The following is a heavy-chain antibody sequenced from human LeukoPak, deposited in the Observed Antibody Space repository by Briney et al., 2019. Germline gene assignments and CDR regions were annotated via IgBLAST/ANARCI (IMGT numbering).Heavy chain of an antibody. D-gene: IGHD3-16*01. Sequence: SETLSLTSTVSGGSISSYYWSWIRQPPGKGLEWIGYIYYSGSTNYNPSLKSRVTISVDTSKNQFSLKLSSVTAADTAVYYCARDEGGSAFDIWGQGTMVTVSS. CDR1: GGSISSYY. CDR2: IYYSGST. CDR3: ARDEGGSAFDI. J-gene: IGHJ3*02. V-gene: IGHV4-59*01.